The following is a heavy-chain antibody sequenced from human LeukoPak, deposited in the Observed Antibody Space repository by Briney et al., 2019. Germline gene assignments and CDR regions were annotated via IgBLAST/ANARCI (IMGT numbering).Heavy chain of an antibody. CDR1: GYTFTSYD. V-gene: IGHV1-8*03. J-gene: IGHJ5*02. Sequence: ASVKVSCKASGYTFTSYDINWVRQATGQGLEWMGWVNPNSGNTGYAQKFQGRVTITRNTSISTAYMELSSLRSEDTAVYYCARALSEYDYVWGSYRPNWFDPWGQGTLVTVSS. CDR2: VNPNSGNT. CDR3: ARALSEYDYVWGSYRPNWFDP. D-gene: IGHD3-16*02.